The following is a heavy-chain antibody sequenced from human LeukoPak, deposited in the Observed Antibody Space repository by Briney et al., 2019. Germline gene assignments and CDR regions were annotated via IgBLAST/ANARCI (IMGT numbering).Heavy chain of an antibody. CDR3: ARVQGLDFRWYFDL. Sequence: GGSLRLSCAASGFTFSSYDMHWVRQATGKGLEWVSAIGIAGDTYYPGSVKGRFTISRENAKNSLYLQMSSLRAGDTAVYYCARVQGLDFRWYFDLWGRGTLVTVSS. V-gene: IGHV3-13*01. CDR2: IGIAGDT. J-gene: IGHJ2*01. CDR1: GFTFSSYD.